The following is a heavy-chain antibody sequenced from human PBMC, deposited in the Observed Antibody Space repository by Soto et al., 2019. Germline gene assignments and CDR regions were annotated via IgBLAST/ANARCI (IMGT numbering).Heavy chain of an antibody. J-gene: IGHJ4*02. CDR2: FTPRGGGT. D-gene: IGHD6-13*01. Sequence: ASVRSSSRVPGYTFPELSSHWVRKAPGKGLEWMGGFTPRGGGTINAQKFQGRVTMTKDTSTDTVYMELSSLRSEDTAVYYCAREKPWIAAAGTWGVYFDYWGQGTLVTVSS. CDR1: GYTFPELS. CDR3: AREKPWIAAAGTWGVYFDY. V-gene: IGHV1-24*01.